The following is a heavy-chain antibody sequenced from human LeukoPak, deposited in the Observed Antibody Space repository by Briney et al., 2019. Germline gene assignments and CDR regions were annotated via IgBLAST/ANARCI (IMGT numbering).Heavy chain of an antibody. J-gene: IGHJ6*03. V-gene: IGHV3-66*02. CDR2: IYNGGST. CDR1: GFTVSSNY. D-gene: IGHD1-14*01. CDR3: ARDRRTGRRIGYYYYMDV. Sequence: GGSLRLSCAASGFTVSSNYMSWVRQAPGKGLEWVSVIYNGGSTYYADSVKGRFTISRDNSKNTLYLQMNSLRAEDTAVYYCARDRRTGRRIGYYYYMDVWGKGTTVTVSS.